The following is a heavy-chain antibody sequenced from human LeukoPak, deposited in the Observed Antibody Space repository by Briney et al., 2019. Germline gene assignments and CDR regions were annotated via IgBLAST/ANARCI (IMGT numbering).Heavy chain of an antibody. CDR1: GFTFGSYS. Sequence: PGGSLRLSCAASGFTFGSYSMNWVRRAPGKGLEWVSAISGSGGSTYYADSVKGRFTISRDNSKNTLYLQMNSLRAEDTAVYYCAKDDALWGPFDYWGQGTLVTVSS. CDR2: ISGSGGST. CDR3: AKDDALWGPFDY. J-gene: IGHJ4*02. V-gene: IGHV3-23*01. D-gene: IGHD1-26*01.